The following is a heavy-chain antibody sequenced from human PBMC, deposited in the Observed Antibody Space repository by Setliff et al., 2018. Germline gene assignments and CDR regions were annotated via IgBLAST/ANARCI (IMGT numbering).Heavy chain of an antibody. CDR2: IYYSGTT. V-gene: IGHV4-39*01. J-gene: IGHJ5*01. Sequence: SETLSLTCAVYGGSFSTYYWGWIRQSPGKGLEWLGTIYYSGTTYYNSSLRSRVSISTDTSKNEFSLRLSSVTAADTAVYYCVKPTWAGEVSSPFAFWFESWGQGTLVTAPQ. CDR1: GGSFSTYY. CDR3: VKPTWAGEVSSPFAFWFES. D-gene: IGHD3-3*01.